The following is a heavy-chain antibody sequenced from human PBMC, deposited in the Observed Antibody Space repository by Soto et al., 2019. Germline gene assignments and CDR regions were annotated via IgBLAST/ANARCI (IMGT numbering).Heavy chain of an antibody. CDR3: ARDSQYSTDWQRFDS. J-gene: IGHJ4*02. CDR2: VNTYNGNP. V-gene: IGHV1-18*01. D-gene: IGHD6-6*01. CDR1: GYTFTNYA. Sequence: QVQLVQSGVDVKKPGASVKVSCKASGYTFTNYAISWVRQAPGRGLEWMGWVNTYNGNPNYAQIFQGRGTMTTDTSTGTAYMELRSLKSDDSAVYYCARDSQYSTDWQRFDSWGQGTQVTISS.